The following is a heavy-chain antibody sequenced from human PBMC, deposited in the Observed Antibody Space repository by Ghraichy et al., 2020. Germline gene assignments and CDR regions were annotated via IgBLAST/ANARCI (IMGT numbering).Heavy chain of an antibody. D-gene: IGHD5-24*01. CDR2: INQDVTDK. V-gene: IGHV3-7*03. J-gene: IGHJ4*02. CDR3: ARERDGRHFEY. Sequence: GGSLRLSCVASGFSFRAYWMSWVRQAPGKGLQWVANINQDVTDKYYLDSVRGRFTVSRDDAKNSVYLQMNSLTADDTAVYYCARERDGRHFEYWGQGILVTVSS. CDR1: GFSFRAYW.